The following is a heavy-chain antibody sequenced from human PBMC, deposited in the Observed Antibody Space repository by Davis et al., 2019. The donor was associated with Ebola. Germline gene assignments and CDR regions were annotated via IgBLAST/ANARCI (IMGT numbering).Heavy chain of an antibody. CDR3: ARGNYGDYIVLYYYNIDV. Sequence: MPSETLSLTCTVSGGSISSSSYYWGWIRQPPGKGLEWIGSIYYSGSTYYNPSLKSRVTMSVDTSKNQFSLKLSSVTAADTAVYYCARGNYGDYIVLYYYNIDVWGQGTTVTVSS. D-gene: IGHD4-17*01. CDR2: IYYSGST. J-gene: IGHJ6*02. V-gene: IGHV4-39*07. CDR1: GGSISSSSYY.